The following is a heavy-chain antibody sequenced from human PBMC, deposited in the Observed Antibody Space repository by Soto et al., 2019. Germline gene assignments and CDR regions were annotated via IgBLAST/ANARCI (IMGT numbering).Heavy chain of an antibody. J-gene: IGHJ4*02. Sequence: SETLSLTCAVYGGSFSGYYWSWIRQPPGKGLEWIGEINHSGSTNCNPSLKSRVTISVDTSKNQFSLKLSSVTAADTAVYYCARGGGPFYYDILTGYYTTHRPFDYWGQGTLVTVSS. D-gene: IGHD3-9*01. V-gene: IGHV4-34*01. CDR2: INHSGST. CDR1: GGSFSGYY. CDR3: ARGGGPFYYDILTGYYTTHRPFDY.